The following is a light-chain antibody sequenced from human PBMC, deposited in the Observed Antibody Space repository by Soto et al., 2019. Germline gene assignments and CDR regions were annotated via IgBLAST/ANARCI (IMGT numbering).Light chain of an antibody. Sequence: QSALTQPPSVSAAPGQKVTISCSGSSSNIGNNYVSWYQQLPGTAPKLLIYDNNKRPSGIPDRFSGSKSGTSATLGITGLQTGDEADYYCGTWDSSLSAAYVFGTAPKVAVL. J-gene: IGLJ1*01. CDR3: GTWDSSLSAAYV. CDR1: SSNIGNNY. V-gene: IGLV1-51*01. CDR2: DNN.